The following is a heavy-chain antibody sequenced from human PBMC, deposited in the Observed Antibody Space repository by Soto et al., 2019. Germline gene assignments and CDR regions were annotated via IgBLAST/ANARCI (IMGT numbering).Heavy chain of an antibody. D-gene: IGHD2-2*01. CDR2: IIPISGTA. V-gene: IGHV1-69*01. J-gene: IGHJ6*02. CDR3: ARAQGSSTSLAIYYYYYYGMDV. Sequence: QVQLVQSGAEVKKPGSSVKVSCKASGGTFSSYAISWVRQAPGQGLEWMGGIIPISGTANYAQKFQGRVTTTADESTSTVSMELSSLRSEDTAVYFCARAQGSSTSLAIYYYYYYGMDVWGQRTTVTVSS. CDR1: GGTFSSYA.